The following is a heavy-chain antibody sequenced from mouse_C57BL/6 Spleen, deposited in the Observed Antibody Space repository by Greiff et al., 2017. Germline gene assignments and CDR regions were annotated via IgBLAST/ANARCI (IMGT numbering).Heavy chain of an antibody. V-gene: IGHV14-4*01. CDR2: IDPENGDT. Sequence: VQLKQSGAELVRPGASVKLSCTASGFNIKDDYMHWVKQRPEQGLEWLGWIDPENGDTEYASKFQGKATITADTSSNTAYLQLSSLTSEDTAVYYCTTNYGTPYAYWGQGTLVTVSA. CDR1: GFNIKDDY. J-gene: IGHJ3*01. D-gene: IGHD1-1*01. CDR3: TTNYGTPYAY.